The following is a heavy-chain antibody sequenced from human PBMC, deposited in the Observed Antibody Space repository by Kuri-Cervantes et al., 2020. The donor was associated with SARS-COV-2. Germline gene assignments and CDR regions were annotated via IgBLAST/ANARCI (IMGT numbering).Heavy chain of an antibody. D-gene: IGHD1-14*01. Sequence: GGSLRLSCAASGFTFSTFAMSWVRQAPGKGLEWVSTISAADLSTYYADSLQGRFTISRDNSQNTVELHMSSLRAEDSAMYCCTRIEGGHHSASDYWGQGTLVTVSS. J-gene: IGHJ4*02. CDR3: TRIEGGHHSASDY. CDR1: GFTFSTFA. V-gene: IGHV3-23*01. CDR2: ISAADLST.